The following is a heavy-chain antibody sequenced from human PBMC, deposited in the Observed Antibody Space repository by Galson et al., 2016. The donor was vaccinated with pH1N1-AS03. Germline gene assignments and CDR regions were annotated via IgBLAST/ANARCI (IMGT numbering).Heavy chain of an antibody. CDR3: ARDLGYGIKGYGFDN. CDR2: INRDGSEK. J-gene: IGHJ4*02. CDR1: GFTFSRHC. D-gene: IGHD5-12*01. V-gene: IGHV3-7*01. Sequence: SLRLSCAASGFTFSRHCMTWVRQAPGKRLEWVANINRDGSEKDYLDSVKGRFTISRDDASNSLYLQMNSLRAEDTAMYYCARDLGYGIKGYGFDNWGQGTLVTVSS.